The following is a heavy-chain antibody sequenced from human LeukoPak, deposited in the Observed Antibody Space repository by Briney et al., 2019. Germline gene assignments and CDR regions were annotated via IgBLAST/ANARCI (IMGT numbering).Heavy chain of an antibody. CDR3: ARDRRNWVHQFDY. J-gene: IGHJ4*02. D-gene: IGHD1-1*01. CDR2: IKSKAFGGTT. V-gene: IGHV3-49*04. CDR1: GFTFGDYA. Sequence: GGSLRLSCTTSGFTFGDYAMSWVRQAPGKGLEWLGFIKSKAFGGTTEYAASVKGRFTISRDYSKSIAYLQMNSLKSDDTAVYYCARDRRNWVHQFDYWGRGTLVTVSS.